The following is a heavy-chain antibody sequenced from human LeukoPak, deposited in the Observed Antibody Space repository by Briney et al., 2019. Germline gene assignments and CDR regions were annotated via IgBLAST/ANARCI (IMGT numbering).Heavy chain of an antibody. D-gene: IGHD2-21*02. CDR2: INHNGGT. J-gene: IGHJ6*03. V-gene: IGHV4-34*01. CDR3: ARNGFRTYCGTGCYSDYMDV. Sequence: SETLSLTCAVYGGSFSDYSWTWIRQAPGEGLEWIGEINHNGGTNHNPSLVSRVIMSVDTSKNQFSLKVSSVTAADTAVYYCARNGFRTYCGTGCYSDYMDVWGKGATVTVSS. CDR1: GGSFSDYS.